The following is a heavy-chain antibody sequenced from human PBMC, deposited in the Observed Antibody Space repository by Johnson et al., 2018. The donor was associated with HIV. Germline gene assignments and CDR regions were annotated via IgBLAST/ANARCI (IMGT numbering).Heavy chain of an antibody. CDR2: IYTGGNT. Sequence: EVQLVESGGGWVKPGGSLSLSCAASGFTFSDYYMSWVRQAPGMGLEWVSVIYTGGNTYYANSVKDRFTISRDISKNTLYLEMNIMRAEDTAVYYCARGRSGILILDDAFDIWGQGTMVTVSS. V-gene: IGHV3-66*01. J-gene: IGHJ3*02. CDR3: ARGRSGILILDDAFDI. D-gene: IGHD1-14*01. CDR1: GFTFSDYY.